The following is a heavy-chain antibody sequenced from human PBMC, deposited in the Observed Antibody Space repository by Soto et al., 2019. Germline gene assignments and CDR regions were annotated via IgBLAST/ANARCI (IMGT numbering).Heavy chain of an antibody. V-gene: IGHV4-61*01. CDR1: GGSVSSGSYY. D-gene: IGHD5-18*01. CDR3: ARGVPYSYGYVSWFDP. Sequence: SETLSLTCTVSGGSVSSGSYYWSWIRQPPGKGLEWIGYIYYSGSTNYNPSLKSRVTISVDTSKNQSSLKLSSVTAADTAVYYCARGVPYSYGYVSWFDPWGQGTLVTVSS. CDR2: IYYSGST. J-gene: IGHJ5*02.